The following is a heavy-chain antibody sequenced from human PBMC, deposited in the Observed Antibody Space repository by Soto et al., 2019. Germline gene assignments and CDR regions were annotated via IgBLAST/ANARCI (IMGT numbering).Heavy chain of an antibody. CDR3: ARDQTGAGCYYYYYGMDV. CDR1: GYTFTSYG. V-gene: IGHV1-18*01. Sequence: QVQLVQSGAEVKKPGASVKVSCKASGYTFTSYGISWVRQAPGQGLEWMGWISAYNGNTNYAQKLQGRVTMTTDTSTSTAYMELRSLRSDDTAVYYCARDQTGAGCYYYYYGMDVWGQGTTVTVSS. J-gene: IGHJ6*02. CDR2: ISAYNGNT. D-gene: IGHD6-19*01.